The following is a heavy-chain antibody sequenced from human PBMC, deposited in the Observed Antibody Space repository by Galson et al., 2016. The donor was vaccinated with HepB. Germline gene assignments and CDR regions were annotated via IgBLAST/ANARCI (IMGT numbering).Heavy chain of an antibody. J-gene: IGHJ6*02. D-gene: IGHD6-6*01. Sequence: SLRLSCAASGFTFSNYAMSWVRQAPGKGLEWISTIFNSGGSTYYADSVKGRFTVSRDNSNNTLYLQMNSLRAEDTAVYHCAKQLRGYYYYGMDVWGQGTTFTVSS. V-gene: IGHV3-23*01. CDR2: IFNSGGST. CDR3: AKQLRGYYYYGMDV. CDR1: GFTFSNYA.